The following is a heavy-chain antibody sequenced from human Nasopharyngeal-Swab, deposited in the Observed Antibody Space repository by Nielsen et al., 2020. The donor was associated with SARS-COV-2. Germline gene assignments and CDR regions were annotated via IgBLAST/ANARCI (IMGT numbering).Heavy chain of an antibody. J-gene: IGHJ6*03. CDR3: ARSAGITIFGVVIDYYYYMDV. Sequence: GGSLRLSCAASGFTFSDYYMSWIRQAPGKGLEWVSYISSSGSTIYYADSVKGRFTISRDNAKNSLYLQMNSLRAEDTAVYYCARSAGITIFGVVIDYYYYMDVWGKGTTVTVSS. CDR1: GFTFSDYY. CDR2: ISSSGSTI. V-gene: IGHV3-11*01. D-gene: IGHD3-3*01.